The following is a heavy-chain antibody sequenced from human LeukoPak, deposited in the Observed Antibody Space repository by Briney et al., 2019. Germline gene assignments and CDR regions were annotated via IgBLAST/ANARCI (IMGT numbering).Heavy chain of an antibody. Sequence: ASVKVSCKASGYTFTTYGISWVRQAPGQGLEWMGWISAYNGSTNYAQKLQGRVTMTTDTSTSTAYMELRSLRSDDTAVYYCARDWCSSTSCYQNWFDPWGQGTLVTVSS. V-gene: IGHV1-18*01. J-gene: IGHJ5*02. CDR1: GYTFTTYG. CDR2: ISAYNGST. CDR3: ARDWCSSTSCYQNWFDP. D-gene: IGHD2-2*01.